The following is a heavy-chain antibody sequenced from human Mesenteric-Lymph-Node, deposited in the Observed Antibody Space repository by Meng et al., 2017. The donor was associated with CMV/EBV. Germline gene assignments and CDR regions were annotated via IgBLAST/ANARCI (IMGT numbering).Heavy chain of an antibody. J-gene: IGHJ4*02. CDR1: GYIFTSYG. CDR3: ARGWELAGVDY. V-gene: IGHV1-69*05. CDR2: IIPIFGTA. Sequence: SVKVSCKASGYIFTSYGISWVRQAPGQGLEWMGGIIPIFGTANYAQKFQGRVTITTDESTSTAYMELSSLRSEDTAVYYCARGWELAGVDYWGQGTLVTVSS. D-gene: IGHD1-26*01.